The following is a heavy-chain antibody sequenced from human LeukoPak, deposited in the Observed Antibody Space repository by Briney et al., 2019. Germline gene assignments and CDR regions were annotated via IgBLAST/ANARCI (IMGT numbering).Heavy chain of an antibody. D-gene: IGHD6-19*01. CDR3: ARHYRRTSSGWPPSDY. CDR2: ISYSGST. CDR1: GGSISSSIYY. Sequence: SETLSLTCTVSGGSISSSIYYWGWIRQPPGKGLEWIGSISYSGSTYYNPSLKNRVTISVDTSKNQLSLKLSSVTAADTAVYYCARHYRRTSSGWPPSDYWGQGTLVTVSS. V-gene: IGHV4-39*01. J-gene: IGHJ4*02.